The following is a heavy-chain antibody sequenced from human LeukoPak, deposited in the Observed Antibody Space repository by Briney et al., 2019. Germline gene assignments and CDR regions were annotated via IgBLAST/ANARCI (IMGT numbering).Heavy chain of an antibody. V-gene: IGHV4-61*02. J-gene: IGHJ6*03. CDR2: IYTSGST. D-gene: IGHD3-3*01. CDR1: GGSISSGSYY. Sequence: SQTLSLTCTVSGGSISSGSYYWSWIRQPAGKGLEWIGRIYTSGSTNYNPSLKSRVTISVDTSKNQFSLKLSPVTAADTAVYYCARLSEAIFGVGYYYYYMDVWGKGTTVTVSS. CDR3: ARLSEAIFGVGYYYYYMDV.